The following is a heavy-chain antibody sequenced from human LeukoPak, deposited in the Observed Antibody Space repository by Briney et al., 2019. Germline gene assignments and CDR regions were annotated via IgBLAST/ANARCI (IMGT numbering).Heavy chain of an antibody. CDR3: ARSGYCSGGSCYSGLYYFDY. V-gene: IGHV4-59*11. CDR1: GVSTTSHY. CDR2: IYHSGST. J-gene: IGHJ4*02. Sequence: SETLSLTCTVSGVSTTSHYWSWIRQPPGKGLEWIGHIYHSGSTKYNPSLNSRVTLSIDTSKNQFSLKLSAVTAADTAVYYCARSGYCSGGSCYSGLYYFDYWGQGTLVTVSS. D-gene: IGHD2-15*01.